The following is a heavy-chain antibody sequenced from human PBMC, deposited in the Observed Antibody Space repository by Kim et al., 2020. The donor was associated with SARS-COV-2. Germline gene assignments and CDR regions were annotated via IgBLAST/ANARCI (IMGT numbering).Heavy chain of an antibody. J-gene: IGHJ4*02. V-gene: IGHV4-39*01. D-gene: IGHD3-3*01. CDR3: ARHPTAKVLRFLEWLLYLDY. Sequence: SRVTISVDTSKNQFPLKLSSVTAADTAVYYCARHPTAKVLRFLEWLLYLDYWGQGTLVTVSS.